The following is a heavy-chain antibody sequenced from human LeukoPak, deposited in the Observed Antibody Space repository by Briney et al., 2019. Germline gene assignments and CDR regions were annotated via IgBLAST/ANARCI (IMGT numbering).Heavy chain of an antibody. CDR3: ATGGHDFWSGYFLTYNWFDP. J-gene: IGHJ5*02. CDR1: GYTFTDYY. D-gene: IGHD3-3*01. Sequence: GASVKVSCKASGYTFTDYYMHWVQQAPGKGLEWMGLVDPEDGETIYAEKFQGRVTITADTSTDTAYMELSSLRSEDTAVYYCATGGHDFWSGYFLTYNWFDPWGQGTLVTVSS. CDR2: VDPEDGET. V-gene: IGHV1-69-2*01.